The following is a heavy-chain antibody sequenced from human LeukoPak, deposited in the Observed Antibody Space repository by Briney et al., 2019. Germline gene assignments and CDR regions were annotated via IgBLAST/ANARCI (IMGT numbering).Heavy chain of an antibody. D-gene: IGHD2-15*01. J-gene: IGHJ3*02. CDR2: INPSGGST. CDR1: GYTFTSYY. CDR3: AREGCSGGSCYGVGAFDI. Sequence: ASVKVSCKASGYTFTSYYMHWVRQAPGQGLEWMGIINPSGGSTSYAQKFQGRVTMTRDTSTSTVYMELSSLRSEDTAVYYCAREGCSGGSCYGVGAFDIRGQGTMVTVSS. V-gene: IGHV1-46*01.